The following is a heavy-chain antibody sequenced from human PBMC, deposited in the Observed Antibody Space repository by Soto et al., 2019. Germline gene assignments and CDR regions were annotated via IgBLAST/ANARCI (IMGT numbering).Heavy chain of an antibody. CDR3: ARGLGYSYGSEY. V-gene: IGHV3-33*01. D-gene: IGHD5-18*01. J-gene: IGHJ4*02. Sequence: GESLRLSCAASGFPFSSYNIHWVRQAPGRGLEWLAVIWYVVSEKYYADSVKGRFTISRDNSKNTLYLQLNSLRVEDTAVYYCARGLGYSYGSEYWGQGTLVTVSS. CDR2: IWYVVSEK. CDR1: GFPFSSYN.